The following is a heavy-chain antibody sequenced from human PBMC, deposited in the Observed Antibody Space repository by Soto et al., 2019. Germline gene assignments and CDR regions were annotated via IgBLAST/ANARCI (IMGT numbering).Heavy chain of an antibody. V-gene: IGHV4-34*01. J-gene: IGHJ4*02. CDR1: GRSFSGYY. D-gene: IGHD4-17*01. CDR2: INHSGST. Sequence: QVQLQQWGAGLLKPSETLSLTCAVYGRSFSGYYWSWIRQPPGKGLEWIGEINHSGSTNYNPSLKVRVTKSVGTSPNPFSLSLSSAPAADTAVYYWARAYGGTAGVFAYWGQGTLVTVSS. CDR3: ARAYGGTAGVFAY.